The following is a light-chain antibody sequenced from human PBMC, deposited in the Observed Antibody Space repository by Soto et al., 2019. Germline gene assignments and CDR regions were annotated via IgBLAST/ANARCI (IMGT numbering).Light chain of an antibody. CDR3: QQYGISPWT. J-gene: IGKJ1*01. V-gene: IGKV3-20*01. CDR2: SAS. CDR1: QSAFSSY. Sequence: ETVLTQSPGTLSLSPGERATLSCRASQSAFSSYLAWFQKKPGQAPRLLIYSASSRATGVPDRFSGSGSGTDFTLTISRLEPEDFAVYYCQQYGISPWTLGQGTKVDIK.